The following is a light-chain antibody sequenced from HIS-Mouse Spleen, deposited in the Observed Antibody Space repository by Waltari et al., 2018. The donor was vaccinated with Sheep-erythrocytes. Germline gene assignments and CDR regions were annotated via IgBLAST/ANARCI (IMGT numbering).Light chain of an antibody. V-gene: IGLV2-23*01. CDR2: EGS. CDR1: SRSVGSYNL. CDR3: CSYAGSSTPWV. J-gene: IGLJ3*02. Sequence: QSALTQPASVSGSPGQSITIPCTGTSRSVGSYNLFSWYQQHPGKAPKLMIYEGSKRPSGVSNRFSGSKSGNTASLTISGLQAEDEADYYCCSYAGSSTPWVFGGGTKLTVL.